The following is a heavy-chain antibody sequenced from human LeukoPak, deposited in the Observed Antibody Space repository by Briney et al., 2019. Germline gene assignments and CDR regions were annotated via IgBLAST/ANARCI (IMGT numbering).Heavy chain of an antibody. CDR1: GYPFIGYY. V-gene: IGHV1-2*02. CDR3: ARDLISVTTDY. CDR2: INPNSGGT. J-gene: IGHJ4*02. Sequence: ASVKVSCKASGYPFIGYYIHWVRQAPGQGLEWMGWINPNSGGTNYAQKFQGRVTMTRDTSISTAYMELSRLRSDDTAVYYCARDLISVTTDYWGQGTLVTVSS. D-gene: IGHD4-11*01.